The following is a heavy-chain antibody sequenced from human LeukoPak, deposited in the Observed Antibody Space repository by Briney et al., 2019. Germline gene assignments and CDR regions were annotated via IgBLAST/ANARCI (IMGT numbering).Heavy chain of an antibody. CDR1: GFTVSSNY. V-gene: IGHV3-66*01. Sequence: SGGSLRLSCAASGFTVSSNYMSWVRQAPGKGLEWVSIISTSGTTSYADSVKGRFTISRDNSRNTLYLQMNSLRAEDTAVYYCATRGAPGYYYGMDVWGQGTRSPSP. CDR2: ISTSGTT. CDR3: ATRGAPGYYYGMDV. D-gene: IGHD1-26*01. J-gene: IGHJ6*02.